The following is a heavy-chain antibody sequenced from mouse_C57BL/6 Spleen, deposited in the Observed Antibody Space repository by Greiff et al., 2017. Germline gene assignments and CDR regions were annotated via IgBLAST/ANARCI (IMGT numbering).Heavy chain of an antibody. CDR1: GFTFSSYG. Sequence: EVHLVESGGDLVKPGGSLKLSCAASGFTFSSYGMSWVRQTPDTRLEWVATISSGGSYTYYPDSVKGRFTISRDNAKNTLYLQMSSLKSEDTAMYYCARLGTAMDYWGQGTSVTVSS. D-gene: IGHD4-1*01. CDR3: ARLGTAMDY. J-gene: IGHJ4*01. V-gene: IGHV5-6*01. CDR2: ISSGGSYT.